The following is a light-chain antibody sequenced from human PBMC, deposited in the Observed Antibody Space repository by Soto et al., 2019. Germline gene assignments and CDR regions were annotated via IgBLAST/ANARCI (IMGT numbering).Light chain of an antibody. Sequence: ETVMTQSPATLSVSPGERATLSCRASQSVSNNLAWYQQKPGQVPRLLIYAASTRATGIPTRFSGSGSGTEFTLTISSLQSEDFAVYYCQQYNTWPRAFGQGTKLEIK. CDR2: AAS. V-gene: IGKV3-15*01. J-gene: IGKJ2*01. CDR3: QQYNTWPRA. CDR1: QSVSNN.